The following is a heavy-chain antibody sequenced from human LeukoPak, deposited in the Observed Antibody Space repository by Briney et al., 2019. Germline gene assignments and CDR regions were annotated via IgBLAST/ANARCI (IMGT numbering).Heavy chain of an antibody. CDR2: IYTSGST. CDR1: GGSISSYY. CDR3: ARDPDYGDYPNWFDP. Sequence: SETLSLTCTVSGGSISSYYWSWIRQPAGKGLEWIGRIYTSGSTNYNPSLKSRVTMSVDTSKNQFSLKLSSVTAADTAVYYCARDPDYGDYPNWFDPWGQGTLVTVSS. D-gene: IGHD4-17*01. J-gene: IGHJ5*02. V-gene: IGHV4-4*07.